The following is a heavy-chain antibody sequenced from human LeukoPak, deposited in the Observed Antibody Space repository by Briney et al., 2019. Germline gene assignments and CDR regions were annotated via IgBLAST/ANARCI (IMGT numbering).Heavy chain of an antibody. J-gene: IGHJ5*02. Sequence: SETLSLTCTVSGGSISSSSYYWGWIRQPPGKGLEWIGSIYYSGSTYYNPSLKSRVTISVDTSKNQFSLKLSSVTAADTAVYYCARQIVVVVAATTHNWFDPWGQGTLVTVSS. CDR3: ARQIVVVVAATTHNWFDP. CDR2: IYYSGST. CDR1: GGSISSSSYY. V-gene: IGHV4-39*01. D-gene: IGHD2-15*01.